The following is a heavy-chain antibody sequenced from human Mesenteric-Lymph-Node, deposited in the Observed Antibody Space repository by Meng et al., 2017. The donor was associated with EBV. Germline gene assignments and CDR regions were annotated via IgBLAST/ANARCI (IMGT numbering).Heavy chain of an antibody. CDR3: ARDHSGSYVDY. Sequence: QVQLVQSGTAMKKPGASVKVSCKASGYTFTSYGISWVRQAPGQGLEWMGWISPYNGNTNYAQKFQGRVSMTTDTSTSTADMELRSLRSDDTAVYYCARDHSGSYVDYWGQGTLVTVSS. J-gene: IGHJ4*02. CDR2: ISPYNGNT. D-gene: IGHD1-26*01. CDR1: GYTFTSYG. V-gene: IGHV1-18*04.